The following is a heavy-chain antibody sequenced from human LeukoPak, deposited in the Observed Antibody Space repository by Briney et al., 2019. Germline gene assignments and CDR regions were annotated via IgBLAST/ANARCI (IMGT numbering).Heavy chain of an antibody. V-gene: IGHV3-74*01. J-gene: IGHJ4*02. CDR2: INSDGRST. CDR1: GFIFSRYW. D-gene: IGHD2-15*01. Sequence: PSGGSLRLSCAASGFIFSRYWMHWVRQAPGKGLVWVSRINSDGRSTSSADSVKGRFTISRDNAKNTLYLQMNSLRIEDTAVYYCARDQPYCSGGICYFDHWGQGTVVTVSS. CDR3: ARDQPYCSGGICYFDH.